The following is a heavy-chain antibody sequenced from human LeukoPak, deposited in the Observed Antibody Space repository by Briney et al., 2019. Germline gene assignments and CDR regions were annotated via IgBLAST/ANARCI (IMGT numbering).Heavy chain of an antibody. D-gene: IGHD4-17*01. CDR2: ISSSSSYI. J-gene: IGHJ4*02. CDR1: GFTFSSYS. V-gene: IGHV3-21*01. CDR3: ARDFSYGDFAD. Sequence: GGSLRLSCAASGFTFSSYSMNWVRQAPGKGLEWVSSISSSSSYIYYADSMKGRFTISRDNAKSSLYLQMDTLRAEDTAVYYCARDFSYGDFADWGQGTLVTVSS.